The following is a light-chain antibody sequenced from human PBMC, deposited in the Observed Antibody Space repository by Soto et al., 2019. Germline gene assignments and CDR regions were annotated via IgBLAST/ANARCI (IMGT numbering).Light chain of an antibody. J-gene: IGKJ1*01. V-gene: IGKV3-20*01. CDR1: QSVSSSY. CDR2: GAS. CDR3: KQYNSYSK. Sequence: VITQSPGNLSFSPVERATLSGMASQSVSSSYLAWYQQKPGQAPRLLIYGASSRATGIPDRFSGSGSGTEFTLTISSLQPDDFATYYCKQYNSYSKFGQGNQVDIK.